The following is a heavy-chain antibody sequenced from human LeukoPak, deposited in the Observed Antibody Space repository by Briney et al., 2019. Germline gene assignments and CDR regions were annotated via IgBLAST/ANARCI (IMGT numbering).Heavy chain of an antibody. Sequence: KPSETLSLTCTVSGYSISSGYYWGWIRQPPGKGLEWIGSIYHSGSTYYNPSLKSRVTISVDTSKNQFSLKLSSVTAADTAVYYCARVQLWPPSQFDYWGQGTLVTVSS. CDR3: ARVQLWPPSQFDY. CDR2: IYHSGST. D-gene: IGHD5-18*01. J-gene: IGHJ4*02. CDR1: GYSISSGYY. V-gene: IGHV4-38-2*02.